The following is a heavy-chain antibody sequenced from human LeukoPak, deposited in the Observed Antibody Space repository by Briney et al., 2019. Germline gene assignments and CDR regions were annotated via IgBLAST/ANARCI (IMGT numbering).Heavy chain of an antibody. CDR2: IYYSGST. Sequence: SETLSLTCTVSGGSISSSSYYWGWIRQPPGKGLEWIGSIYYSGSTYYNPSLKSRVTISVDTSTNQFSLKLSSVTAADTAVYYCARDDTGSVDYWGQGTLVTVSS. D-gene: IGHD1-1*01. CDR3: ARDDTGSVDY. J-gene: IGHJ4*02. V-gene: IGHV4-39*07. CDR1: GGSISSSSYY.